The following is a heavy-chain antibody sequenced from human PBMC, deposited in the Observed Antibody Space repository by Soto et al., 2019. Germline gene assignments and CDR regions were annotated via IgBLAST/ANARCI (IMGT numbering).Heavy chain of an antibody. CDR1: GFTFSGSA. Sequence: EVQLVESGGGLVQPGGSLKLSCAASGFTFSGSAMHWVRQASGKGLEWVGRIRSKANSYATAYAASVKGRFTISRDDSKNTAYLQMNSLKTEDTAVYYCTRFTVVTHTEDYWGQGTLVTVSS. V-gene: IGHV3-73*02. J-gene: IGHJ4*02. CDR2: IRSKANSYAT. D-gene: IGHD2-21*02. CDR3: TRFTVVTHTEDY.